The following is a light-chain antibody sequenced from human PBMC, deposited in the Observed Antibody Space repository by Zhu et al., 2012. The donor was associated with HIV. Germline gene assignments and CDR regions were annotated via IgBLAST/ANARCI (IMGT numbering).Light chain of an antibody. J-gene: IGKJ1*01. V-gene: IGKV3-20*01. CDR1: QSINSNY. Sequence: DRATLACRASQSINSNYLIWYQQKPGQAPRPLIYGASDRASGVPHRFSGSGSGTDFTFTINRLEPEDFAVYYCQHYGSSLWTFGQGTKVEIK. CDR3: QHYGSSLWT. CDR2: GAS.